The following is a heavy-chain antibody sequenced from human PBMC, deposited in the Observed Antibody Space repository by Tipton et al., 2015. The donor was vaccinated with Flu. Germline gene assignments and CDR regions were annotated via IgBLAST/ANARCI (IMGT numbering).Heavy chain of an antibody. Sequence: TLSLTCTVSGGSISSYYWSWIRQSPGKGLEWIGYISYNGSTNYNPALKSRVTISVDTSKNQFSLKLSSVTAADTAVYYCARLSSNCYHQLDNWGQGTLVTVSS. D-gene: IGHD6-13*01. J-gene: IGHJ4*02. CDR2: ISYNGST. CDR3: ARLSSNCYHQLDN. V-gene: IGHV4-59*01. CDR1: GGSISSYY.